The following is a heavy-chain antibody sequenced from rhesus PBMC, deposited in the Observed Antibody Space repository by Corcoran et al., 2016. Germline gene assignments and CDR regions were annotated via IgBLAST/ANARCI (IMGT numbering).Heavy chain of an antibody. CDR2: IDGKSANI. D-gene: IGHD5-24*01. V-gene: IGHV4-73*01. J-gene: IGHJ4*01. Sequence: QVKLQQWGGGLVKPSETLSLTCAVYGGSISGYYWSWIRQSPGKGLEWIGNIDGKSANINSNPSLKNRVRISKDTSKNQFSLKLRSVTAADTAVYYCARDSGYRNDYWDQGVLVTVSS. CDR3: ARDSGYRNDY. CDR1: GGSISGYY.